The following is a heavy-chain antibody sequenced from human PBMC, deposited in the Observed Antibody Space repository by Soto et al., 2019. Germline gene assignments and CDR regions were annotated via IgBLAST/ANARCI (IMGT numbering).Heavy chain of an antibody. CDR2: IYYSGST. D-gene: IGHD2-15*01. J-gene: IGHJ4*02. Sequence: GKGLEWIGYIYYSGSTNYNPSLKSRVTISVDTSKNQFSLKLSSVTAADTAVYYCARVFCSGGSCYQIDYWGQGTLVTVSS. CDR3: ARVFCSGGSCYQIDY. V-gene: IGHV4-59*01.